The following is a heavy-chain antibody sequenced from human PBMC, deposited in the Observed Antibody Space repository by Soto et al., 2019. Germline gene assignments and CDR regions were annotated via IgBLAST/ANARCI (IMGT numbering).Heavy chain of an antibody. CDR3: ARDLGITMVRGADLDFDY. D-gene: IGHD3-10*01. J-gene: IGHJ4*02. CDR1: GYTFTSYG. CDR2: ISAYNGNT. V-gene: IGHV1-18*01. Sequence: GASVKVSCKASGYTFTSYGISWVRQAPEQGLEWMGWISAYNGNTNYAQKLQGRVTMTTDTSTSTAYMELRSLRSDDTAVYYCARDLGITMVRGADLDFDYWGQGTLVTVSS.